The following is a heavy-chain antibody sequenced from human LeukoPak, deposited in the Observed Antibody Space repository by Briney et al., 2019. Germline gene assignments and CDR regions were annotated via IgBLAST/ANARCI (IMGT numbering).Heavy chain of an antibody. CDR2: INQSGNT. Sequence: PSETLSLTCAVYGGSFSGYYWSWIRQSPGKGLEWIGEINQSGNTNYSPSLKSRVTISVDTSKNQFSLKLSSVTAADTAVYYCARMALGSSGWYYFDYWGQGTLVTVSS. D-gene: IGHD6-19*01. J-gene: IGHJ4*02. V-gene: IGHV4-34*01. CDR3: ARMALGSSGWYYFDY. CDR1: GGSFSGYY.